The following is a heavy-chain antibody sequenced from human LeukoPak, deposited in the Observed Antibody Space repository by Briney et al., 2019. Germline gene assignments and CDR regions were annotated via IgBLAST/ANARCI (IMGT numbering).Heavy chain of an antibody. V-gene: IGHV4-38-2*01. Sequence: SETLSLTCDVSGFSISSGYYWGWIRQPPGKGLEWIGTLHHSGSTYYNPSLKSRLSISVDTSKNQFSLMLSSVTAADTAVYFCARVVTAVSYFDYWGQGTLVTVSS. J-gene: IGHJ4*02. D-gene: IGHD2-21*02. CDR2: LHHSGST. CDR3: ARVVTAVSYFDY. CDR1: GFSISSGYY.